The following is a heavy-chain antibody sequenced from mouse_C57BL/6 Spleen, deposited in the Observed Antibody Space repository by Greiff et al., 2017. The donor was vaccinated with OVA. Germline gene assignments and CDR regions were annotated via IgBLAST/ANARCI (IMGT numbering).Heavy chain of an antibody. CDR1: GFSLTSYG. J-gene: IGHJ1*03. CDR2: IWSGGST. CDR3: ARYYYGSSYEYFDV. V-gene: IGHV2-2*01. Sequence: VQLQQSGPGLVQPSQSLSITCTVSGFSLTSYGVHWVRQSPGKGLEWLGVIWSGGSTDYNAAFISRLSISKDNSKSKVFFKMNSLQADDTAIYYCARYYYGSSYEYFDVWGTGTTVTVSS. D-gene: IGHD1-1*01.